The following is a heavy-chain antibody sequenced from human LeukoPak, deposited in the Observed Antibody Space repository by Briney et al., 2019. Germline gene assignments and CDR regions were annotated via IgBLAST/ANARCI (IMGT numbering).Heavy chain of an antibody. D-gene: IGHD5/OR15-5a*01. J-gene: IGHJ4*02. CDR3: ARGRGTYSVYYCDY. Sequence: GGSLRHSCTASGFTLSTFWLTWVRQAPGKGLEWVANIKQDGSEQYYVDSVKGRFTISRDNAKNSLSLQMNSLRAEDTALYYCARGRGTYSVYYCDYWGRGPLLSVSS. CDR1: GFTLSTFW. CDR2: IKQDGSEQ. V-gene: IGHV3-7*04.